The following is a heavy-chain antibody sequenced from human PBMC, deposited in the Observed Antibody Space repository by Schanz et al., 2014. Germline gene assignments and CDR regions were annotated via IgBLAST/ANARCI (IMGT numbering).Heavy chain of an antibody. Sequence: VQLLESGGGVVQPGRSLRLSCAASGFTFSTHAMHWVRQAPGKGLEWLSVISASGGDTYYADSVKGRFTISRDNSKNSLYLQMNSLRPEDTAVYYCARGGFGEVSYFDYWGQGTLXTVSS. CDR1: GFTFSTHA. J-gene: IGHJ4*02. CDR2: ISASGGDT. D-gene: IGHD3-10*01. V-gene: IGHV3-NL1*01. CDR3: ARGGFGEVSYFDY.